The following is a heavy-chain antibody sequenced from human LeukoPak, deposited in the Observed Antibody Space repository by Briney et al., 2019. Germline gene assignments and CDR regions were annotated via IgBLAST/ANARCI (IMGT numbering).Heavy chain of an antibody. CDR2: IYSGGNT. V-gene: IGHV3-53*04. CDR3: AKSGRGSSTDYLDY. D-gene: IGHD2-2*01. CDR1: GFIVSSNY. Sequence: PGGSLRLSCAASGFIVSSNYMSWVRQAPGKRLEWVSLIYSGGNTYYADSVKGRFTISRHNSKNTLYLQMNSLRADDTAVYYCAKSGRGSSTDYLDYWGQGTLVTVSS. J-gene: IGHJ4*02.